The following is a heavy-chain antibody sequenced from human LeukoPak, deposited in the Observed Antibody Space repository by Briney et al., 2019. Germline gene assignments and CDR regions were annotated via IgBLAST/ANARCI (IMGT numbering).Heavy chain of an antibody. CDR3: ARDSFGLQDS. CDR2: IWYDGSNK. V-gene: IGHV3-33*01. CDR1: GFTFSSFG. D-gene: IGHD3-10*01. J-gene: IGHJ4*02. Sequence: PGRSLRLSCAASGFTFSSFGMHWVRQAPGKGREWVAVIWYDGSNKYYADSVKGRFTISRDNSKNTLYLQMNSLRAEDTAVYYCARDSFGLQDSWGQGTLATVSS.